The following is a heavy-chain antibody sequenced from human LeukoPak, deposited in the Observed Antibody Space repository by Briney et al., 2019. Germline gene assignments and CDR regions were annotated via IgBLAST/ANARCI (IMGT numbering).Heavy chain of an antibody. CDR1: GYTFTSYG. Sequence: ASVKVSCKASGYTFTSYGISWVRQAPGQGLEWMGWISAYNGNTNYAQKLQGRVTMTTDTSTSTAYMELRSLRSDDTAVYYCASTLRYCSSTSCYNDESPFYYRGQGTLVTVSS. CDR3: ASTLRYCSSTSCYNDESPFYY. J-gene: IGHJ4*02. D-gene: IGHD2-2*02. CDR2: ISAYNGNT. V-gene: IGHV1-18*01.